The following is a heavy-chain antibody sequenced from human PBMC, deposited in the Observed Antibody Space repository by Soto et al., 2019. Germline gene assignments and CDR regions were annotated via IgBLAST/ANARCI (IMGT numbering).Heavy chain of an antibody. CDR1: GGSISTGDYS. CDR3: AIVLGDGFFDC. D-gene: IGHD3-10*01. CDR2: IYHSGST. V-gene: IGHV4-30-2*01. J-gene: IGHJ4*02. Sequence: QLQLQESGSGLVKPSQTLSLTCAVSGGSISTGDYSWTWIRQPPGKCPELIGRIYHSGSTYYNPQRKARVSVSKDRTKAHFSLKRSFVDAADAAVYYCAIVLGDGFFDCWGQGTMVTVSS.